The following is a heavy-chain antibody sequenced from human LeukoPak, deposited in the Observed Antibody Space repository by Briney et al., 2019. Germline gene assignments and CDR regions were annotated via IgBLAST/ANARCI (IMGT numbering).Heavy chain of an antibody. D-gene: IGHD2-2*01. CDR2: ISAYNGNR. V-gene: IGHV1-18*01. Sequence: ASVKVSCKASGYTFTSYGISWVRQAPGQGLEWMGWISAYNGNRNYAQKLQGRVTMTTDTSTSTAYMELRSLRSDDTAVYYCARMGYCSSTSCLWGGYYYYYYGMDVWGQGTTVTVSS. CDR1: GYTFTSYG. CDR3: ARMGYCSSTSCLWGGYYYYYYGMDV. J-gene: IGHJ6*02.